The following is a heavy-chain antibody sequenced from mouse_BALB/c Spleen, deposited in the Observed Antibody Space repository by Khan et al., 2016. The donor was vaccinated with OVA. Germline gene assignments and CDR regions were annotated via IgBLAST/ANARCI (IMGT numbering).Heavy chain of an antibody. Sequence: EVQLQESGGGLVQPGGSLKLSCAASGFDFSRYWMTWVRQAPGKGLEWIGEINPASSTINYTPSLKNTFIISRDNAKNTLFLQISKVRSEDTALYYCARPTKEDYFDYWRQGITLTVSS. CDR1: GFDFSRYW. J-gene: IGHJ2*01. V-gene: IGHV4-1*02. CDR3: ARPTKEDYFDY. CDR2: INPASSTI.